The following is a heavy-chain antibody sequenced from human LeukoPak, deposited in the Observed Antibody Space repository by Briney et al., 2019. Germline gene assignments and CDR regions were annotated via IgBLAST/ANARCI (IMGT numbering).Heavy chain of an antibody. D-gene: IGHD5-18*01. Sequence: ASVKVSCKVSGYTLTDLSMHWVRQAPGKGLEWMGRFDPEDGETIYAQKFQGRVTITADESTSTAYMELSSLRSEDTAVYYCARYSYDSQYYFDYWGQGTLVTVSS. CDR2: FDPEDGET. J-gene: IGHJ4*02. CDR3: ARYSYDSQYYFDY. V-gene: IGHV1-24*01. CDR1: GYTLTDLS.